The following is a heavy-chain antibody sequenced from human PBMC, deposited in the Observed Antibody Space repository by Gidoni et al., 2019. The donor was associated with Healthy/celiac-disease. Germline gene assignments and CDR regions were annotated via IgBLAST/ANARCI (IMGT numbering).Heavy chain of an antibody. CDR2: IWYDGSNK. CDR1: GFTFSTCG. CDR3: AREISPYDYGDSKYYYGMDV. D-gene: IGHD4-17*01. J-gene: IGHJ6*02. Sequence: QVQLVESGGGVVQPGRSLRLPCAASGFTFSTCGLHWVRQAPGKGLGWVEVIWYDGSNKYYADSVKGRFTISRDNSKNTLYLQMNSLRAEDTAVYYCAREISPYDYGDSKYYYGMDVWGQGTTVTVSS. V-gene: IGHV3-33*01.